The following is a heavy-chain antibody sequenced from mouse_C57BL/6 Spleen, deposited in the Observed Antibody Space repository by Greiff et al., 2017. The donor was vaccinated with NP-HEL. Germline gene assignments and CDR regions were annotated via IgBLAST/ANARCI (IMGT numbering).Heavy chain of an antibody. D-gene: IGHD1-1*01. Sequence: QVQLQQPGAELVKPGASVKLSCKASGYTFTSYWMHWVKQRPGQGLEWIGMIHPNSGSTNYNEKFKSKATLTVDKSSSTAYMQLSSLTSEDSAVFYGARDSATVVAFDYWGQGTTLTVSS. J-gene: IGHJ2*01. CDR3: ARDSATVVAFDY. V-gene: IGHV1-64*01. CDR2: IHPNSGST. CDR1: GYTFTSYW.